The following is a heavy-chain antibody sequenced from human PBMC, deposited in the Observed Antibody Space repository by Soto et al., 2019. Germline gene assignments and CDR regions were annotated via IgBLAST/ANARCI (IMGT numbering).Heavy chain of an antibody. CDR3: ARGRGYCSGGSCYSNNYYYYYMDV. CDR2: INHSGST. J-gene: IGHJ6*03. CDR1: GGSFSGYY. V-gene: IGHV4-34*01. D-gene: IGHD2-15*01. Sequence: QVQLQQWGAGLLKPSETLSLTCAVYGGSFSGYYWSWIRQPPGKGLEWIGEINHSGSTNYNPALKSRVTLAVDTSKNQFSLRLSSVTAADTAVYYCARGRGYCSGGSCYSNNYYYYYMDVWGKGTTVTVSS.